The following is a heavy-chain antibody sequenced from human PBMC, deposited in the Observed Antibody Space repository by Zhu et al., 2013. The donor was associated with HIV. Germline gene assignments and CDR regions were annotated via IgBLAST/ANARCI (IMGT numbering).Heavy chain of an antibody. CDR3: AKDGGFWSGYYDY. CDR2: ISGSGGSS. V-gene: IGHV3-23*01. J-gene: IGHJ4*02. CDR1: GFTFSNYA. D-gene: IGHD3-3*01. Sequence: EVQLLESGGGLVQPGGSLRLSCAASGFTFSNYAMSWVRQAPGEGLEWVSAISGSGGSSFYADSVKGRFTISRDRSKSTLYLQMSSLRAEDTAIYYCAKDGGFWSGYYDYWGQGILVTVSS.